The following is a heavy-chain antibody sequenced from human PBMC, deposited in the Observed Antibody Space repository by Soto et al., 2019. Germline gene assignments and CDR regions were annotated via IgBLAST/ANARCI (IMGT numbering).Heavy chain of an antibody. CDR2: ISYDGSNK. CDR1: GFTFSSYA. CDR3: ARGLGYCSGGSCYSSYWAV. D-gene: IGHD2-15*01. Sequence: GVSLRLSCAASGFTFSSYAMHWVRQAPGKGLEWVAVISYDGSNKYYADSVKGRFTISRDNSKNTLYLQMNSLRAEDTAVYYCARGLGYCSGGSCYSSYWAVWGKGTTVPVPS. V-gene: IGHV3-30-3*01. J-gene: IGHJ6*03.